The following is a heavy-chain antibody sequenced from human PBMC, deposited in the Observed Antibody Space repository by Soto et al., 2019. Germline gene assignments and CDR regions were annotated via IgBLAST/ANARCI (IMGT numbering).Heavy chain of an antibody. V-gene: IGHV3-9*01. CDR3: ARDMYFITAAGGGIDD. CDR1: GFTFDDNA. J-gene: IGHJ4*02. D-gene: IGHD6-25*01. CDR2: ISWNRGTI. Sequence: EVQLVESGGGLVQPGRSLRLSCAASGFTFDDNAMHWVRQSPGKGLEWVSGISWNRGTIAYADSVKGRFTISRDNAKNSLYLQMNSLRAEDTALYYCARDMYFITAAGGGIDDWGQGTLVTVSS.